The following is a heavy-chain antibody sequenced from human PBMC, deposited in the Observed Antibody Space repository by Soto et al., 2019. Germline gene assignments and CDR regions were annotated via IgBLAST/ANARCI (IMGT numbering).Heavy chain of an antibody. J-gene: IGHJ4*02. CDR3: ARQKGY. V-gene: IGHV5-51*01. Sequence: LKISCKASGYTFTDAWIGWVRQMPGKGLEWMGIVYPGDSQTRYNPSFQGQITISADKSITTAYLQWTSLKASDSAMYYCARQKGYWGQGTLVTVSS. CDR1: GYTFTDAW. CDR2: VYPGDSQT.